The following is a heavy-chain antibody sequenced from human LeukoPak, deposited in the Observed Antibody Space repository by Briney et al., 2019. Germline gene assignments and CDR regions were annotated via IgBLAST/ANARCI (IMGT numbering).Heavy chain of an antibody. CDR2: IHYTGST. V-gene: IGHV4-59*01. D-gene: IGHD3-10*01. CDR1: GGSISSYY. CDR3: ARGGYYGSGNDFRFDP. Sequence: SETLSLTCTVSGGSISSYYWSWIRQSPGKGLECIGYIHYTGSTNYNPSLKSRVTISVETSKNQFSLKLKSVTAAATAVYYCARGGYYGSGNDFRFDPWGQGTLVTVSS. J-gene: IGHJ5*02.